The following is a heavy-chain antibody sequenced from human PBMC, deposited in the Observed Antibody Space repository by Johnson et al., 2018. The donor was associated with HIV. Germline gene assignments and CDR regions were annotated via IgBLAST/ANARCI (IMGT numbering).Heavy chain of an antibody. CDR2: INSDGSST. D-gene: IGHD3-22*01. V-gene: IGHV3-74*01. CDR1: GFTFSDYY. Sequence: VQLVESGGGLVKPGGSLRLSCAASGFTFSDYYMSWIRQAPGKGLECVSRINSDGSSTNYADSVKGRFTISRDNAENTLYLQMNSLRAEDTAVYYCAREGTFYYDSSGYDNAFDIWGRGTMVTVSS. CDR3: AREGTFYYDSSGYDNAFDI. J-gene: IGHJ3*02.